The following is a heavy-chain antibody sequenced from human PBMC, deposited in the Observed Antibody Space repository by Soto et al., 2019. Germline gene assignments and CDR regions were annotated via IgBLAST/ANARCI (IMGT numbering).Heavy chain of an antibody. CDR2: TYWNDDD. D-gene: IGHD2-8*02. CDR3: AHRTGGRGWRYYFDY. J-gene: IGHJ4*02. V-gene: IGHV2-5*01. Sequence: SGPTLVNPTQTLTLTCSFSGFSLTSTGVGVGWFRQPPGKALEWLGLTYWNDDDRYRSSLRSRLTITKDTSKNQVVLTMTNMDPEDTATYYCAHRTGGRGWRYYFDYWGQGTLVTVSS. CDR1: GFSLTSTGVG.